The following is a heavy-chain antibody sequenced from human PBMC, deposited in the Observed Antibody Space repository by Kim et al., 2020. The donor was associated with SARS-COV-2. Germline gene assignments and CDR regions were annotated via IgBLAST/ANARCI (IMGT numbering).Heavy chain of an antibody. CDR1: GGSISSSNW. CDR3: ARDHLKYNWNDASSYYGMDV. V-gene: IGHV4-4*02. D-gene: IGHD1-20*01. CDR2: IYHSGST. Sequence: SETLSLTCAVSGGSISSSNWWSWVRQPPGKGLEGIGEIYHSGSTNYNPSLKSRVTISADKSKNQFSRKLSSVTAADTAVYYCARDHLKYNWNDASSYYGMDVWGHGTTVTVSS. J-gene: IGHJ6*02.